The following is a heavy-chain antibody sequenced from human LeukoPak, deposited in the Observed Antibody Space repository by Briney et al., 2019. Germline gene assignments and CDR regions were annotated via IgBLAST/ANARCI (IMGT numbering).Heavy chain of an antibody. J-gene: IGHJ6*03. CDR2: IKQDGSEK. CDR1: GFTFSASW. CDR3: ARVGPPYYYYYMDV. Sequence: PGGSLRLSCAASGFTFSASWMGWVRQAPGMGLKWVANIKQDGSEKSSADSLKGRFTVSRDNAKKLLYLQMDSLRVEDTAVYYCARVGPPYYYYYMDVWGEGTTVTVSS. V-gene: IGHV3-7*01.